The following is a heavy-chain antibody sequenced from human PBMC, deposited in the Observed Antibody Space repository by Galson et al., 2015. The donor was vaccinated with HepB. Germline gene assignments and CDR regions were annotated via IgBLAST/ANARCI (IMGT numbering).Heavy chain of an antibody. CDR1: GYSFASYW. J-gene: IGHJ4*02. CDR3: ARQDGDQEYYFDY. D-gene: IGHD4-17*01. CDR2: IYPGDSDT. Sequence: QSGAAVKKPGESLTISCKGSGYSFASYWIAWVRQMPGKGLEWMGSIYPGDSDTRYNPSFQGQVTTSAGKSISTAYLQWSSLKASDTAMFYCARQDGDQEYYFDYWGQGTLVTVSS. V-gene: IGHV5-51*01.